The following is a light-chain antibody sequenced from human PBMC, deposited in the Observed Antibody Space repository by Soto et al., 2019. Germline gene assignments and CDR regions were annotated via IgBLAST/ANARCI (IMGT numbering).Light chain of an antibody. V-gene: IGLV2-14*01. J-gene: IGLJ2*01. Sequence: QSALTQAASVSGSPGQSITISCTGTSSDVGGYNYVSWYQQHPGKAPKLMIYEVSDRPSGVSNRFSGSKSGNTASLTISGLQTEDEADYYCCSYTSISTSAVFGGGTKLTVL. CDR2: EVS. CDR3: CSYTSISTSAV. CDR1: SSDVGGYNY.